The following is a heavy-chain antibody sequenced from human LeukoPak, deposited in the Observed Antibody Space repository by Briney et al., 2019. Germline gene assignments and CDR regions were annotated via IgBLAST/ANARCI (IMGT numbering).Heavy chain of an antibody. D-gene: IGHD3-3*01. V-gene: IGHV3-33*08. Sequence: GRSLRLSCAASGFTFSTYGIHWVRQAPGKGLEWVAVIWYDGINKYYADSVKGRFTISRDTSKNTVYLQMNSLRAEDTAMYYCARAQKFDFWSGYRTYYYYGMDVWGQGTTVTVS. CDR3: ARAQKFDFWSGYRTYYYYGMDV. CDR2: IWYDGINK. CDR1: GFTFSTYG. J-gene: IGHJ6*02.